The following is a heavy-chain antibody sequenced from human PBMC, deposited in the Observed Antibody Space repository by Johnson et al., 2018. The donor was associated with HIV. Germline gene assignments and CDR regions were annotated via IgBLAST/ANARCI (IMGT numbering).Heavy chain of an antibody. Sequence: QVQLVESGGGVVQPGGSLRLSCAASEFTFSSYGMHWVRQAPGKGLEWVTFIRFDGNNNYYADSVEGRFTISRDNSKNTLHLQMNSLRVEDTAVYYCAKDFTDGAFDIWGRGTMVTVSS. V-gene: IGHV3-30*02. D-gene: IGHD5-24*01. J-gene: IGHJ3*02. CDR1: EFTFSSYG. CDR2: IRFDGNNN. CDR3: AKDFTDGAFDI.